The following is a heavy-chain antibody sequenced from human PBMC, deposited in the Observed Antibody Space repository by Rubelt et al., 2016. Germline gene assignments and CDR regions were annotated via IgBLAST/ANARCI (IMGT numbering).Heavy chain of an antibody. Sequence: QVQLQQWGAGLLKPSETLSLTCAVYGGSFSGYYWSWSRQPPGKGLEWIGEINHRGSTNFNPSLKSRVTIVVDTSKNQFSLRLSSVTAADTAVYYCARGAPIVRAIFDYWGQGTLVTVSS. D-gene: IGHD3-10*01. J-gene: IGHJ4*02. V-gene: IGHV4-34*01. CDR3: ARGAPIVRAIFDY. CDR2: INHRGST. CDR1: GGSFSGYY.